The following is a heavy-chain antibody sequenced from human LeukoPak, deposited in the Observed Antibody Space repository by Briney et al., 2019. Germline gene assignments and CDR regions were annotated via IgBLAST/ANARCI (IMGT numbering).Heavy chain of an antibody. V-gene: IGHV1-46*01. CDR2: INPGGGST. D-gene: IGHD3/OR15-3a*01. CDR1: GYTITSHN. CDR3: GRTDSFDY. J-gene: IGHJ4*02. Sequence: GASVKVSCKASGYTITSHNIRWVRRAPGQGLEWMGIINPGGGSTKYAQNLQGRVTMTRDMSTSTVYMELSSLRSEDTAVYYCGRTDSFDYWGQGTLVTVSS.